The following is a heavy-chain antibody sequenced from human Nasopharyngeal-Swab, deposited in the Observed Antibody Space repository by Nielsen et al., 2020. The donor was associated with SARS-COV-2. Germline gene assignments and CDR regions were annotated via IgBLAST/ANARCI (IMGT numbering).Heavy chain of an antibody. D-gene: IGHD3-10*01. Sequence: GESLKISCAASGFTFDDYTMHWVRQAPGKGLEWVSLISWDGGSTYYPDSLKGRFTISRDNSMNTLYLQVNSLRPEDSAVYYCAKERGAMGYFGSQLDYWGQGTLVTVSS. V-gene: IGHV3-43*01. CDR2: ISWDGGST. CDR1: GFTFDDYT. J-gene: IGHJ4*02. CDR3: AKERGAMGYFGSQLDY.